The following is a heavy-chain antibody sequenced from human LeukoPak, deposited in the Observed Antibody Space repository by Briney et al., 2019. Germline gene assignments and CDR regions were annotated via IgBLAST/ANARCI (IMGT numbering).Heavy chain of an antibody. CDR2: INPNSGGT. J-gene: IGHJ4*02. CDR3: ARGLVVRLESCDY. V-gene: IGHV1-2*02. CDR1: GYTFTGYY. Sequence: GASVKVSCKASGYTFTGYYMHWVRQAPGQGLEWMGWINPNSGGTNYAQKFQGRVPMTRDTSISTAYMELSRLRSDDTAVYYCARGLVVRLESCDYWGQGTLVTVSS. D-gene: IGHD2-2*01.